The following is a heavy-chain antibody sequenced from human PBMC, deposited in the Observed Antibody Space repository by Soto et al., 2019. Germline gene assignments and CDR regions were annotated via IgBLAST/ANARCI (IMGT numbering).Heavy chain of an antibody. CDR2: INHSGRT. CDR3: ARSITMVRGTFDI. J-gene: IGHJ3*02. Sequence: QVQLQQWGAGLLKPSETLSLTCAVYGGSFSGYYWSWIRQPPGKGLEWIGEINHSGRTNYNPSLKSRVTISVDTSKNQFSLKLSSVTAADTAVYYCARSITMVRGTFDIWGQGTMVTVSS. D-gene: IGHD3-10*01. CDR1: GGSFSGYY. V-gene: IGHV4-34*01.